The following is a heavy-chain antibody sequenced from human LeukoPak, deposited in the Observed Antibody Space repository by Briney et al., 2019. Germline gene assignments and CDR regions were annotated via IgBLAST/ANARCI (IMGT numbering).Heavy chain of an antibody. CDR2: INHSGST. CDR3: ARGRLRYSGSYHYGPFDY. J-gene: IGHJ4*02. Sequence: SETLSLTCAVYGGSFSGYYWSWIRQPPGKGLEWIGEINHSGSTNYNPSLKSRVTISVVTSKNQFSLKLSSVTAADTAVYYCARGRLRYSGSYHYGPFDYWGQGTLVTVSS. V-gene: IGHV4-34*01. D-gene: IGHD1-26*01. CDR1: GGSFSGYY.